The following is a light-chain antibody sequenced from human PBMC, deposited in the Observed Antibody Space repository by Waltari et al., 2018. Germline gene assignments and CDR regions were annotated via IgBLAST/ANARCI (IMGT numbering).Light chain of an antibody. CDR3: QQYYTTPFT. CDR2: WAS. J-gene: IGKJ3*01. V-gene: IGKV4-1*01. Sequence: DIVMTQSPDSLAVSLGERATLNCKSSQSVFDSSNNKNSLAWYQKKPGQPPELLIYWASTRESGVPDRFSGSGSGTDFTLTISSLQAADVAIYYCQQYYTTPFTFGPGTKVDI. CDR1: QSVFDSSNNKNS.